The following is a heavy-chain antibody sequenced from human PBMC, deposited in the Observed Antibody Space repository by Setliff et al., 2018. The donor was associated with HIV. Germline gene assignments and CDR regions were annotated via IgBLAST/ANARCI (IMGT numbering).Heavy chain of an antibody. J-gene: IGHJ4*02. V-gene: IGHV4-38-2*02. CDR3: AREVSDDSVWGSYRLGYFDY. CDR1: GYSMSGGYN. Sequence: SETLSLTCTVSGYSMSGGYNWGWIRQSPGKGLEWIANIYHTGRPFYNPSLQSRVTISVDTSKNQFSLKLSSVTAADTAVYYCAREVSDDSVWGSYRLGYFDYWGQGTLVTVSS. CDR2: IYHTGRP. D-gene: IGHD3-16*01.